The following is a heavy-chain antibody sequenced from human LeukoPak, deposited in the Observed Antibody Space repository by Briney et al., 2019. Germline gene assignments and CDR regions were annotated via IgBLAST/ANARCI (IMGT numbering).Heavy chain of an antibody. V-gene: IGHV4-59*12. CDR3: ARRDSSGAGFDP. J-gene: IGHJ5*02. CDR1: GGSISSYY. Sequence: SETLSLTCTVSGGSISSYYWSWIRQPPGKGLEWIGYIYYSGSTNYNPSLKSRVTISVDTSKNQFSLKLSSVTAADTAVYYCARRDSSGAGFDPWGQGTLVTVSS. CDR2: IYYSGST. D-gene: IGHD6-19*01.